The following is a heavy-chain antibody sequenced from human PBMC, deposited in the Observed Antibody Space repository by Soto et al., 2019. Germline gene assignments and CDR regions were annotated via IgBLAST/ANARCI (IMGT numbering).Heavy chain of an antibody. D-gene: IGHD2-15*01. Sequence: GGSLRLSCAVSGFTFRFYGMHWVRQAPGKGLECVAVIPHDGSNAFYADSVKGRFTISRDNSKNMLYLQMNSLKLEDTAVYYCAKDRGGDCSDDACYFGGDYWGRGNLVTVSS. J-gene: IGHJ4*02. CDR3: AKDRGGDCSDDACYFGGDY. CDR2: IPHDGSNA. V-gene: IGHV3-30*18. CDR1: GFTFRFYG.